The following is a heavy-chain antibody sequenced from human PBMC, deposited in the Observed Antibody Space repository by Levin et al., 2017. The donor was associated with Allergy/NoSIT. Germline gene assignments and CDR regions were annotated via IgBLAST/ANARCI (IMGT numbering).Heavy chain of an antibody. CDR1: GGSISSYY. V-gene: IGHV4-59*01. J-gene: IGHJ6*02. CDR2: IYYSGST. Sequence: SETLSLTCTVSGGSISSYYWSWIRQPPGKGLEWIGYIYYSGSTNYNPSLKSRVTISVDTSKNQFSLKLSSVTAADTAVYYCARGVGGYDYPYYGMDVWGQGTTVTVSS. D-gene: IGHD5-12*01. CDR3: ARGVGGYDYPYYGMDV.